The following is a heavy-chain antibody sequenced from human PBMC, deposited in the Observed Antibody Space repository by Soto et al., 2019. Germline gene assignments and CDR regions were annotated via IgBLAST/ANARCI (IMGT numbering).Heavy chain of an antibody. CDR1: GGSISSYY. J-gene: IGHJ4*02. V-gene: IGHV4-59*01. Sequence: SETLSLTCTVSGGSISSYYWSWIRQPPGKGLEWIGYIYYSGSTNYNPSLKSRVTISVDTSKNQFSLKLSSVTAADTAVYYCARALGGYVIDYWAQGPLVTVSS. CDR3: ARALGGYVIDY. CDR2: IYYSGST. D-gene: IGHD5-12*01.